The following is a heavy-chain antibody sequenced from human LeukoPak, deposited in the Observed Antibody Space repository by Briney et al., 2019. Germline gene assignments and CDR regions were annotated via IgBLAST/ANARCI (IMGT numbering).Heavy chain of an antibody. V-gene: IGHV3-23*01. CDR3: AKVDNWKYGHHDF. J-gene: IGHJ4*02. CDR1: GFTFSSYE. CDR2: ISGSDGTT. D-gene: IGHD1-1*01. Sequence: GGSLRLSCAASGFTFSSYEMNWVRQAPGKGLEWVSSISGSDGTTYYADSVKGRFTISRDNSKYTLSLQMNSLRAEDTAVYYCAKVDNWKYGHHDFWGQGTLVTVSS.